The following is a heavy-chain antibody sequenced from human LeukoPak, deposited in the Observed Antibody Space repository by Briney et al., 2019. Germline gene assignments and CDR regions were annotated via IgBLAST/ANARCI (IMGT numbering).Heavy chain of an antibody. CDR1: GFSVGSNY. D-gene: IGHD3-10*01. Sequence: GGSLRLSCVASGFSVGSNYMSWVRQAPGKGLEWVSVIYSGGSTYYADSVKGRFTISRDNSKNTLYLQMNSLRAEDTAVYYCARDWAYGSGSYRGYWGQGTLVTVSS. J-gene: IGHJ4*02. V-gene: IGHV3-53*01. CDR3: ARDWAYGSGSYRGY. CDR2: IYSGGST.